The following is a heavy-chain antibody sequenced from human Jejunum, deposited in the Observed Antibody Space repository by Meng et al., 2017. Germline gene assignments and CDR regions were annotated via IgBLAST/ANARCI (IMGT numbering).Heavy chain of an antibody. CDR2: IGKAGDT. CDR3: AGGSMDTDSSGWYDWYFDL. CDR1: GFTFSNYD. D-gene: IGHD6-19*01. J-gene: IGHJ2*01. V-gene: IGHV3-13*01. Sequence: GESLKISCEASGFTFSNYDFHWVRQAPGKGLEWVSAIGKAGDTYYPGSVKGRFNMSRENTKNSVYLQMNSLTAGDTAVYYCAGGSMDTDSSGWYDWYFDLWGRGTLVTVSS.